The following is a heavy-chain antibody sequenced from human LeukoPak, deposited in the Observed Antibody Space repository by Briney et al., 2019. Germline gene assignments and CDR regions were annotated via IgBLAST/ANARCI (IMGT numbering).Heavy chain of an antibody. J-gene: IGHJ4*02. V-gene: IGHV1-2*02. CDR1: GYTFTGYY. CDR2: INPNSGGT. CDR3: AREGGLTGDGLDY. D-gene: IGHD7-27*01. Sequence: ASVKLSCKASGYTFTGYYMHWVRQAPGQGLEWMGWINPNSGGTNYAQKFQGRVTMTRDTSISTAYMELSRLRSDDTAVYYCAREGGLTGDGLDYWGQGTLVTVSS.